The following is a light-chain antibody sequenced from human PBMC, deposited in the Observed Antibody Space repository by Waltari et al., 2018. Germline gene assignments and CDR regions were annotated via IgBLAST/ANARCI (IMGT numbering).Light chain of an antibody. CDR3: QQYGNWLWT. V-gene: IGKV3-15*01. CDR1: QSVSSS. J-gene: IGKJ1*01. CDR2: GAS. Sequence: EIVMTQSPATLSVSPGDRVTLSCRASQSVSSSLAWYQRRHGQAPRLLIYGASTRATGVPARFRGSGSGTEFTLTISSLQSEDFAVYYCQQYGNWLWTFGQGTKVEIK.